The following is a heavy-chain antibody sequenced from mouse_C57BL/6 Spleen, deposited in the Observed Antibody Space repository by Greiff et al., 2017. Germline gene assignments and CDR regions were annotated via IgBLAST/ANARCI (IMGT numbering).Heavy chain of an antibody. CDR3: ARDLYGNYGY. D-gene: IGHD2-1*01. J-gene: IGHJ2*01. V-gene: IGHV3-6*01. CDR1: GYSITSGYY. CDR2: ISYDGSN. Sequence: EVKLVESGPGLVKPSQSLSLTCSVTGYSITSGYYWNWIRQFPGNKLEWMGYISYDGSNNYNPSLKNRISITRDTSKNQFFLKLNSVTTEDTATYYCARDLYGNYGYWGQGTTLTVSS.